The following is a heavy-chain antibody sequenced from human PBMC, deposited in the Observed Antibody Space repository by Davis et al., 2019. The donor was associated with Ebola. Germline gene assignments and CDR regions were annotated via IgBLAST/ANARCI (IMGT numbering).Heavy chain of an antibody. D-gene: IGHD5-18*01. J-gene: IGHJ4*02. CDR3: AKESASGYSYGCGDY. Sequence: GGSLRLSCAASGFTFSSYWMSWVRQAPGRGLEWVGNIKQDGSEQYYVDSVKGRFTISRDNAKNSLYLQMNSLRAEDTAVYYCAKESASGYSYGCGDYWGQGTLVTVSS. CDR1: GFTFSSYW. V-gene: IGHV3-7*01. CDR2: IKQDGSEQ.